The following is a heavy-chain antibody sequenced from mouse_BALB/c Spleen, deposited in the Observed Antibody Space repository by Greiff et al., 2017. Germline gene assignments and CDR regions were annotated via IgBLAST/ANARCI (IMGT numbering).Heavy chain of an antibody. V-gene: IGHV14-3*02. CDR2: IDPANGNT. Sequence: EVKLVESGAELVKPGASVKLSCTASGFNIKDTYMHWVKQRPEQGLEWIGRIDPANGNTKYDPKFQGKATITADTSSNTAYMELRSLTSEDSAVYYCARWDYYYGSSPDYWGQGTTLTVSS. J-gene: IGHJ2*01. CDR1: GFNIKDTY. D-gene: IGHD1-1*01. CDR3: ARWDYYYGSSPDY.